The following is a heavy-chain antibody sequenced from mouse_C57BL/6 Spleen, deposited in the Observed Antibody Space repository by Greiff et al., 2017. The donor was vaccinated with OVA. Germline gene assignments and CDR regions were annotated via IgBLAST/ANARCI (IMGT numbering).Heavy chain of an antibody. CDR1: GYAFSSSW. J-gene: IGHJ3*01. D-gene: IGHD1-1*01. CDR3: AGDYYGSTFAY. CDR2: IYPGDGDT. V-gene: IGHV1-82*01. Sequence: VKLMESGPELVKPGASVKISCKASGYAFSSSWMNWVKQRPGKGLEWIGRIYPGDGDTNYNGKFKGKATLTADKSSSTAYMQLSSLTSEDSAVYFCAGDYYGSTFAYWGQGTLVTVSA.